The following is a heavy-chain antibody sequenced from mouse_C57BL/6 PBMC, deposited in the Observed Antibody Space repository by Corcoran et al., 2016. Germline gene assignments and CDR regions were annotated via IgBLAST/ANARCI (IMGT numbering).Heavy chain of an antibody. V-gene: IGHV1-26*01. CDR3: ARSGQLWLPAWFAD. CDR2: INPNNGGT. CDR1: GYTFTDYY. Sequence: EVQLQQSGPELVKPGASVKISCKASGYTFTDYYMNWVKQSHGKSLEWIGDINPNNGGTSYNQKFKGKATLTVDKSSSTAYMELRSLTSEDSAVYYCARSGQLWLPAWFADWGQGTLVTVSA. J-gene: IGHJ3*01. D-gene: IGHD3-2*01.